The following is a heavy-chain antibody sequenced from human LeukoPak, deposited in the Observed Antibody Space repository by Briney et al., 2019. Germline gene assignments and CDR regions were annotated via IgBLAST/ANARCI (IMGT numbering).Heavy chain of an antibody. CDR3: ARKLDHYLDY. V-gene: IGHV4-39*01. Sequence: SETLSLTCTVSGGSISSSSYYWGWIRQPPGKGLEWIGSIYYSGSTYYNPSLKSRVTISVDTSKNQFSLKLSSVTAADTAVYYCARKLDHYLDYWGQGTLVTVSS. CDR2: IYYSGST. D-gene: IGHD1-1*01. CDR1: GGSISSSSYY. J-gene: IGHJ4*02.